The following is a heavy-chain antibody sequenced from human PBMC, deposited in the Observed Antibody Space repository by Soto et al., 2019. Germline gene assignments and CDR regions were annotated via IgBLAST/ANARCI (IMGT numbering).Heavy chain of an antibody. Sequence: SVKVSCKASGGTFSSYAISWVRQAPGQGLEWMGGIIPILGTANYAQKFQGRVTITADESTSTAYMELSSLRSEDTAVYYCARGGITIFGGAFDYYGMDVWGQGTTVTVS. D-gene: IGHD3-3*01. CDR1: GGTFSSYA. V-gene: IGHV1-69*13. CDR3: ARGGITIFGGAFDYYGMDV. J-gene: IGHJ6*02. CDR2: IIPILGTA.